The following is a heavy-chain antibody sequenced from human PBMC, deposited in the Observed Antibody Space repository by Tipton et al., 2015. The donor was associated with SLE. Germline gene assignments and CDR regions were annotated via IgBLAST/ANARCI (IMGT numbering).Heavy chain of an antibody. D-gene: IGHD5-12*01. Sequence: TLSLTCTVSGGSISSSSYYWGWIRQPPGKGLEWIGHIYTSGGTNYNPSLKSRVTISVDTSKNQFSLKLSSVTAADTAVYYCARDEATIGAFDIWGQGTMVTVSS. CDR1: GGSISSSSYY. CDR3: ARDEATIGAFDI. J-gene: IGHJ3*02. V-gene: IGHV4-61*09. CDR2: IYTSGGT.